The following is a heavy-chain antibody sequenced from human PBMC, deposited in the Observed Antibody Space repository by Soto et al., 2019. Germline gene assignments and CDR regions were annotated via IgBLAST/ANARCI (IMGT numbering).Heavy chain of an antibody. Sequence: EVQMVESGGGLVQPGGSLRLSCAASGFTFSTYSMYWVRQAPGKGLGWVSYISSSGSPRYYADSVTGRFTISRDNAKNSLYLQMNSLRADDTAVYYCARDAAVQTQWVASHDAFDIRGQGTMVTVSS. V-gene: IGHV3-48*01. CDR2: ISSSGSPR. D-gene: IGHD6-19*01. CDR1: GFTFSTYS. CDR3: ARDAAVQTQWVASHDAFDI. J-gene: IGHJ3*02.